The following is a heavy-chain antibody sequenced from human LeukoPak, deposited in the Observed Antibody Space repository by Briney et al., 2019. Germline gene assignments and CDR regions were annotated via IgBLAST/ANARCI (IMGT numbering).Heavy chain of an antibody. V-gene: IGHV3-53*01. CDR3: ARAPTYDSSGYPDY. CDR2: IHSGGST. J-gene: IGHJ4*02. CDR1: GFTVSNNY. Sequence: GGSLRLSCAASGFTVSNNYMSRVRQAPGKGLEWVSFIHSGGSTYYADSVRGRFTISRDNSKNTLYLQMNSLRAEDTAMYYCARAPTYDSSGYPDYWGQGTLVTVSS. D-gene: IGHD3-22*01.